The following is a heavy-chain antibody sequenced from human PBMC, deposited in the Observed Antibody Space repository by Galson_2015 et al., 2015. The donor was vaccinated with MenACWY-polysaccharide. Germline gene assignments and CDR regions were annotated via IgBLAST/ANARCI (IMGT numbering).Heavy chain of an antibody. CDR3: AKDASNSWFDS. J-gene: IGHJ5*01. CDR2: ISNSGSET. Sequence: SISNSGSETQYTVSVRGRFTISRDIAKNSLFLQMNSLRAEDTALYYCAKDASNSWFDSWGQGTLVTVSS. V-gene: IGHV3-21*04. D-gene: IGHD4-23*01.